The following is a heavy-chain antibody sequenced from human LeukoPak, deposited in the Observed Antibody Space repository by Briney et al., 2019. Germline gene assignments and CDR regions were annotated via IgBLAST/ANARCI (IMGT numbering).Heavy chain of an antibody. Sequence: SETLSLTCAVYGGSFSGYYWSWIRQPAGKGLEWIGRIYTSGSTNYNPSLKSRVTMSVDTSKNQFSLKLSSVTAADTAVYYCARDRLDYYDSSGYSADAFDIWGQGTMVTVSS. D-gene: IGHD3-22*01. J-gene: IGHJ3*02. V-gene: IGHV4-4*07. CDR1: GGSFSGYY. CDR2: IYTSGST. CDR3: ARDRLDYYDSSGYSADAFDI.